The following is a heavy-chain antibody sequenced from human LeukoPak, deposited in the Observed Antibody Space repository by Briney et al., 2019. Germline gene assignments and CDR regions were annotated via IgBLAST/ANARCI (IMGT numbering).Heavy chain of an antibody. D-gene: IGHD4-17*01. Sequence: PGGSLRLSCAASGFTFSSYSMNWVRQAPGKGLEWVSAISSSSSYIYYADSVKGRFTISRDNSKKSLYLQMNSLRAEDTAVHYCARDLGGYGDYGTNFDYWGQGTLVTVSS. V-gene: IGHV3-21*01. CDR2: ISSSSSYI. CDR1: GFTFSSYS. J-gene: IGHJ4*02. CDR3: ARDLGGYGDYGTNFDY.